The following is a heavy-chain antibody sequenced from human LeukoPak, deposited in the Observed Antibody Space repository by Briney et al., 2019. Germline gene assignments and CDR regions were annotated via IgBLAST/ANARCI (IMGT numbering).Heavy chain of an antibody. CDR2: FSGSGTST. D-gene: IGHD6-13*01. V-gene: IGHV3-23*01. J-gene: IGHJ5*02. CDR1: GFTFSNSA. Sequence: PGGSLRLSCVGSGFTFSNSAMNWVRQAPGKGLELVSSFSGSGTSTYYADSVKGRFTISRDNSKNTLYLQMNSLRADDTAVYYCAKRMGVSWSTNWFDPWGQGTLVTVSS. CDR3: AKRMGVSWSTNWFDP.